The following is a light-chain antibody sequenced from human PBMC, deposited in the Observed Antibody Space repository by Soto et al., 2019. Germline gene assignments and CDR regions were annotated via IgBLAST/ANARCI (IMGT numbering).Light chain of an antibody. CDR3: QQYSTFPHT. CDR2: GIS. Sequence: PGERATLSCRATQSVTNSFFAWYQQKPGQAPRLLIYGISTRATGIPDRFSGSGSGTDFTLTISRLEPEDFVVYYCQQYSTFPHTFGQGAKLEVK. CDR1: QSVTNSF. V-gene: IGKV3-20*01. J-gene: IGKJ2*01.